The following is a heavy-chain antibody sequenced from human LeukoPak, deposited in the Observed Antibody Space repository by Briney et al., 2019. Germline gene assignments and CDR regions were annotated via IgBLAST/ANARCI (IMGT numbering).Heavy chain of an antibody. CDR3: ARARGYCSSTSCYTMMNWFDP. V-gene: IGHV4-39*01. J-gene: IGHJ5*02. D-gene: IGHD2-2*02. Sequence: SETLSLTCTVSGGSISSSTYYWGWIRQPPGKGLEWIGTIYYSGSTYYNPSLKSRVTISVDTSRNQFSLKLNSVTAADTAVYYCARARGYCSSTSCYTMMNWFDPWGQGTLVTVSS. CDR1: GGSISSSTYY. CDR2: IYYSGST.